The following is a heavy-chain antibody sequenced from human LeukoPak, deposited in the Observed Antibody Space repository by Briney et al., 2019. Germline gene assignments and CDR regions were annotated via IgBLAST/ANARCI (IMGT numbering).Heavy chain of an antibody. CDR1: GFTVSSNY. CDR3: ARDPGKGYYYYGMDV. Sequence: GGSLRLSCAASGFTVSSNYMSWVRQAPGKGLEWVSVIYSGGSTYYADSVMGRFTISRDNSKNTLYLQMNSLRAEDTAVYHCARDPGKGYYYYGMDVWGQGTTVTVSS. J-gene: IGHJ6*02. CDR2: IYSGGST. V-gene: IGHV3-53*01.